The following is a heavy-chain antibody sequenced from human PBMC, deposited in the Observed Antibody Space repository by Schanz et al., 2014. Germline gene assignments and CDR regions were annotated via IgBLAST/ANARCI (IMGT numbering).Heavy chain of an antibody. CDR2: FDAHDGRA. CDR1: GFSFGNYG. CDR3: AASSGWHPSTDY. Sequence: DVHLLESGGGLVQPGGSLRLSCEASGFSFGNYGMSWVRQAPGKGLEWVSGFDAHDGRAYYADSAKGRFTISRDNSKSTLYVEMNSLRVEDTAVYYCAASSGWHPSTDYWGQGTLVTVSS. J-gene: IGHJ4*02. V-gene: IGHV3-23*01. D-gene: IGHD6-19*01.